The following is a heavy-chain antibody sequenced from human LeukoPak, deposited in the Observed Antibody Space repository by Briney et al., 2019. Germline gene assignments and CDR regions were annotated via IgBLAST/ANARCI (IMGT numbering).Heavy chain of an antibody. Sequence: ASVKVSCKASGYTFTGYYMHWVQQAPGQGLEWMGWINPNSGGTNYAQKFQGRVTMTRDTSISTAYMELSRLRSDGTAVYYCARVPSPAAMLWGQGTLVTVSS. J-gene: IGHJ4*02. CDR2: INPNSGGT. V-gene: IGHV1-2*02. CDR1: GYTFTGYY. CDR3: ARVPSPAAML. D-gene: IGHD2-2*01.